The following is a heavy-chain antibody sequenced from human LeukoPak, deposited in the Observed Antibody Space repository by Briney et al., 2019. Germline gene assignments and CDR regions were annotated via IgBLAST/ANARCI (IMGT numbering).Heavy chain of an antibody. CDR1: GGSISSGSYY. CDR3: ARGIADAFDI. CDR2: IFHIGKT. V-gene: IGHV4-39*07. J-gene: IGHJ3*02. Sequence: AETLSLTCTVSGGSISSGSYYGSWIRQSPGKGLEWIGEIFHIGKTNYNPALQSPVTISVDRSKNHFSLKVSSVTAADTAVYYCARGIADAFDIWGQGTMVIVSS. D-gene: IGHD2-21*01.